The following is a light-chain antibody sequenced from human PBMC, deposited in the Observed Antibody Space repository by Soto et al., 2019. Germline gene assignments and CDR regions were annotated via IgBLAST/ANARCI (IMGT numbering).Light chain of an antibody. CDR3: ATWDNMLSAVL. CDR1: SSNIGSNY. CDR2: DDN. Sequence: QSVLTQPPSVSAAPGQTVTISCSGSSSNIGSNYVSWYQHLPGTAPKLLVFDDNKPPSRIPDRFAASKSGTSATLGIAGLQTGDEADYYCATWDNMLSAVLFGGGTKVTVL. V-gene: IGLV1-51*01. J-gene: IGLJ2*01.